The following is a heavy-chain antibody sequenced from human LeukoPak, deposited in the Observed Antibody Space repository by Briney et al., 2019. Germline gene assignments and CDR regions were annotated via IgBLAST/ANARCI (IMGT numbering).Heavy chain of an antibody. J-gene: IGHJ6*03. Sequence: SETLSLTCSVSGGSFSNHFWSWVRQPAGKGLEWIGRIYPSGNTNYNPSLESRVTLSVDTSKTQFYLSLSSVTAADTAVYYCAREDSGSYYNFYYFYMDVWGKGTTVTISS. CDR2: IYPSGNT. CDR3: AREDSGSYYNFYYFYMDV. D-gene: IGHD3-10*01. CDR1: GGSFSNHF. V-gene: IGHV4-4*07.